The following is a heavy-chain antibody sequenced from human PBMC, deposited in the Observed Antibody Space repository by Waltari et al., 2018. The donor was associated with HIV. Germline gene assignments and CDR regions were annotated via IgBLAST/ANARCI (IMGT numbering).Heavy chain of an antibody. D-gene: IGHD2-21*02. CDR1: GDSISSSSYY. CDR3: ARRAVXVTAXGXFDP. Sequence: QLQLQESGPGLVKPSETLSLTCTVSGDSISSSSYYWGWIRQPPGKGPAWIGSISSSGSTXYNPPXKGRVTRSVGTSKNQFSXKLSSVTAADTAVYYFARRAVXVTAXGXFDPXGQGTLVTVSS. CDR2: ISSSGST. J-gene: IGHJ5*02. V-gene: IGHV4-39*01.